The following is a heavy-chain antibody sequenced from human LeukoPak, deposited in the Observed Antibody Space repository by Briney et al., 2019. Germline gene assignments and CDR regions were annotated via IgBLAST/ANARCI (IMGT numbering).Heavy chain of an antibody. V-gene: IGHV4-61*02. Sequence: SQTLSLTCTVSGGSISSGSYSWSWIRQPAGKGLEWIGRIYTSGSTNYNPSLKSRVAISVDTSKKQFSLKLSSVTAADTAVYYCARGERWLQLASLEIDWGQGTLVTVSS. CDR2: IYTSGST. CDR1: GGSISSGSYS. J-gene: IGHJ4*02. D-gene: IGHD5-24*01. CDR3: ARGERWLQLASLEID.